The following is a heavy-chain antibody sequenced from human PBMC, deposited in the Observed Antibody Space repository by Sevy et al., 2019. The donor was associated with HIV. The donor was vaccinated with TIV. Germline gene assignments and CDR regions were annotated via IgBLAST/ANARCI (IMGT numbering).Heavy chain of an antibody. CDR1: GYSLTAYW. Sequence: GESLKISCKASGYSLTAYWIGWVRHMPGKGLAWMGILFPGNSDVRSFQGHVTVSVDKSVNTAYPQWDSLKASDSAIYYCARGGHLPLDAFDLWGQGTVVTISS. V-gene: IGHV5-51*01. CDR3: ARGGHLPLDAFDL. D-gene: IGHD2-15*01. CDR2: LFPGNSDV. J-gene: IGHJ3*01.